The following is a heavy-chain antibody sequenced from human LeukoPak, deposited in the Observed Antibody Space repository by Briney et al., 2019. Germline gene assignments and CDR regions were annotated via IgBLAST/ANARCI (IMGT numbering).Heavy chain of an antibody. CDR1: GGTFSSYA. Sequence: ASVKVSCKASGGTFSSYAISWVRQAPGQGLEWMGGIIPIFGTANYAQKFQGRVTITTDESTSAAYMELSSLRSEDTAVYYCARPSPIAVAGYYYYGMDVWGQGTTVTVSS. V-gene: IGHV1-69*05. CDR3: ARPSPIAVAGYYYYGMDV. CDR2: IIPIFGTA. D-gene: IGHD6-19*01. J-gene: IGHJ6*02.